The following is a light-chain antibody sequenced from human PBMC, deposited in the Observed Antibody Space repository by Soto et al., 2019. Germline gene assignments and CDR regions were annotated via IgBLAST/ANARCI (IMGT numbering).Light chain of an antibody. CDR2: EGS. CDR3: CSYAGSSTFVV. V-gene: IGLV2-23*03. J-gene: IGLJ2*01. Sequence: QSVLTQPASVSGSPGQSITISCTGTSSDVGSHNLVSWYQQHPGKAPKLMIYEGSKRPSGVSNRFSASKSGNTASLTISGLQAEDEADYYCCSYAGSSTFVVFGGGTKVTVL. CDR1: SSDVGSHNL.